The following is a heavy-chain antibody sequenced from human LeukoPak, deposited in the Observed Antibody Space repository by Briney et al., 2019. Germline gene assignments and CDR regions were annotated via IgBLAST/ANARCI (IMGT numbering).Heavy chain of an antibody. V-gene: IGHV3-21*01. J-gene: IGHJ4*02. Sequence: GGSPRLSCAASGFTFSSYSMNWVRQAPGKGLEWVSSISSSSSYIYYADSVKGRFTISRDNAKNSLYLQMNSLRAEDTAVYYCARGEQQLEFDYWGQGTLVTVSS. CDR1: GFTFSSYS. CDR3: ARGEQQLEFDY. CDR2: ISSSSSYI. D-gene: IGHD6-13*01.